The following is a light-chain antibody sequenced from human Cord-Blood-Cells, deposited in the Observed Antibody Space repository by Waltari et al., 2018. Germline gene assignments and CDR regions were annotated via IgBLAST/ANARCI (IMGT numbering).Light chain of an antibody. V-gene: IGLV2-23*01. CDR1: SSAVGLYNL. J-gene: IGLJ3*02. Sequence: QPALPQPASVSGSPGQSITIPCTGPSSAVGLYNLASWYQQHPGKAPKPMIYEGSKRPSGVSNRFSGSKSGNTASLTISGLQAEDEADYYCCSYAGSSTWVFGGGTKLTVL. CDR2: EGS. CDR3: CSYAGSSTWV.